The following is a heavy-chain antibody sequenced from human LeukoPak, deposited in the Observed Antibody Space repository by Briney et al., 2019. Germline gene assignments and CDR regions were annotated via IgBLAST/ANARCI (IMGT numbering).Heavy chain of an antibody. CDR3: ARTPRYDFWSGYLFDY. D-gene: IGHD3-3*01. V-gene: IGHV1-2*02. Sequence: GASVKVSCKASGYTFTGYYMHWVRQAPGQGLEWMGWINPNSGGTNYAQKFQGRVTMTRDTSISTAYMELSRLRSDDTAVYYCARTPRYDFWSGYLFDYWGQGTLVTVSS. CDR2: INPNSGGT. CDR1: GYTFTGYY. J-gene: IGHJ4*02.